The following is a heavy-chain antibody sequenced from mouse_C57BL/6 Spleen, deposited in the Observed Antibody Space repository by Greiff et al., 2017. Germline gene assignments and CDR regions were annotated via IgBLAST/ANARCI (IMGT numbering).Heavy chain of an antibody. V-gene: IGHV3-6*01. Sequence: EVKLVESGPGLVKPSQSLSLTCSVTGYSITSGYYWNWIRQFPGNKLEWRGYISYDGSNNYNPSLKNRISITRDTSKNQFFLKLNSVTTEDTATYYCARDYKWMDYWGQGTSVTVSS. J-gene: IGHJ4*01. CDR1: GYSITSGYY. D-gene: IGHD1-3*01. CDR3: ARDYKWMDY. CDR2: ISYDGSN.